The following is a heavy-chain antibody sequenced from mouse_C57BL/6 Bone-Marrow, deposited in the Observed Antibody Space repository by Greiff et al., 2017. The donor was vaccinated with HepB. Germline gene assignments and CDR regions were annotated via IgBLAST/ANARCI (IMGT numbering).Heavy chain of an antibody. V-gene: IGHV1-69*01. CDR1: GYTFTSYW. Sequence: QVQLQQPGAELVMPGASVKLSCKASGYTFTSYWMHWVKQRPGQGLEWIGEIDPSDSYTNYNQKFKGKSTLTVDKSSSTAYMQLSSLTSEDSAVYYCARDAQDEFTCFAYWGQGTLVTVSA. D-gene: IGHD3-2*02. CDR3: ARDAQDEFTCFAY. J-gene: IGHJ3*01. CDR2: IDPSDSYT.